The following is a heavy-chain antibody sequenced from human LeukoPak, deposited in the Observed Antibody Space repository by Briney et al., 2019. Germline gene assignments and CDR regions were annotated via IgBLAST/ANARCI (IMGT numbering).Heavy chain of an antibody. Sequence: GGSLRLSCTASGFTFGDYAMSWVRQAPGKGLEWVGFIRSKAYGGTTEYAASVKGRFTISRDDSKSIAYLQMNSLRAEDTAVYYCAKLGDGAGKTFYYYYGMDVWGQGTTVTVSS. D-gene: IGHD4-17*01. CDR2: IRSKAYGGTT. CDR3: AKLGDGAGKTFYYYYGMDV. J-gene: IGHJ6*02. V-gene: IGHV3-49*04. CDR1: GFTFGDYA.